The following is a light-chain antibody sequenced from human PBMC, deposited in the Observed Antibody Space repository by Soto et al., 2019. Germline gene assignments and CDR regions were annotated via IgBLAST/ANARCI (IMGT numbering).Light chain of an antibody. CDR1: QSVSSSY. V-gene: IGKV3-20*01. CDR3: QQYDSSPRYT. CDR2: GAA. J-gene: IGKJ2*01. Sequence: EIVLTQSPGTLSLSPGERATLSCRASQSVSSSYLAWYQQKPGQAPRLLIYGAASRATGIPDRFSGSGSGTDFTLTISRLEPEEFAVYYCQQYDSSPRYTFGQGTKLEIK.